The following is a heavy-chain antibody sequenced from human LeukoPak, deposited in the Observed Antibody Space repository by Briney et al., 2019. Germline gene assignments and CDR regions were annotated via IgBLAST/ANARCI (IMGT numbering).Heavy chain of an antibody. CDR3: ARGPSHPRAAFDY. CDR1: GGSISSYY. J-gene: IGHJ4*02. V-gene: IGHV4-59*01. Sequence: SETLSLTCTVSGGSISSYYWSWIRQPPGKGLEWIGYIYYSGSTNYNPSLKSRVTISVDTSKNQFSLKLSSVTAADTAVYYCARGPSHPRAAFDYWGQGTLVTVSS. CDR2: IYYSGST. D-gene: IGHD6-13*01.